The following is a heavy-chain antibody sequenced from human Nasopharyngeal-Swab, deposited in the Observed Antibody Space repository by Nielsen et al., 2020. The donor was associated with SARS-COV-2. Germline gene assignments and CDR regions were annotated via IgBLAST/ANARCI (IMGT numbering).Heavy chain of an antibody. V-gene: IGHV3-48*01. J-gene: IGHJ4*02. CDR2: ISSGATTV. Sequence: GGSLRLSCAASGFIFSDYGVNWVRQAPGKGLEWISYISSGATTVYSADSVKGRFTISRDNSKNTLYLQMNSLRAEDTAVYYCANTGGYSLGFDYWGQGTLVTVSS. D-gene: IGHD5-18*01. CDR1: GFIFSDYG. CDR3: ANTGGYSLGFDY.